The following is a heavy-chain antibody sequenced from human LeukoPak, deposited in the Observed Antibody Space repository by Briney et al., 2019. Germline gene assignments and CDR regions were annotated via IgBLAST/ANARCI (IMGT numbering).Heavy chain of an antibody. CDR2: IYYSGST. CDR3: ARQGSGALRSPPLGELSSVDY. Sequence: KPSETLSLTCTVSGDSISSSSYFWGWIRQPPGKGLEWVGRIYYSGSTYYNSSLKSRVTISVDTSKNQFSLKLSSVTAADTAVYYCARQGSGALRSPPLGELSSVDYWGQGTLVTVSS. J-gene: IGHJ4*02. V-gene: IGHV4-39*01. CDR1: GDSISSSSYF. D-gene: IGHD3-16*02.